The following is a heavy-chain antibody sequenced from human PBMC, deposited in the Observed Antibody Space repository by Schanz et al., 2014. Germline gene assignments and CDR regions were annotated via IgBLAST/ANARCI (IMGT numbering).Heavy chain of an antibody. CDR2: ISGSGGNT. V-gene: IGHV3-23*01. Sequence: EVQLLESGGGLVQPGGSLRLSCAASGFTFRGYAMSWVRQAPGRGLEWVSIISGSGGNTYYADAVRGRFTISRDNSKTTVYLQMNSLRAEDTAVYYCAKDAENTAMITDYFDYWGQGTLXTVSS. D-gene: IGHD5-18*01. CDR1: GFTFRGYA. CDR3: AKDAENTAMITDYFDY. J-gene: IGHJ4*02.